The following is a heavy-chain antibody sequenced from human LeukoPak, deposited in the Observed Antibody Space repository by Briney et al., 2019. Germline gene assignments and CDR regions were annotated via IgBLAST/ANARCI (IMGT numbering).Heavy chain of an antibody. J-gene: IGHJ4*02. Sequence: GGSLRLSCAASGFTFSHFGMHWVRQAPGKGLEWVAFIRNDGSIKLFADSVKGRVAISRDNSKNTLYLQMNSLRVEDTALYYCAKDTPRPYFDYWGQGTLVTVSS. CDR3: AKDTPRPYFDY. CDR2: IRNDGSIK. CDR1: GFTFSHFG. V-gene: IGHV3-30*02.